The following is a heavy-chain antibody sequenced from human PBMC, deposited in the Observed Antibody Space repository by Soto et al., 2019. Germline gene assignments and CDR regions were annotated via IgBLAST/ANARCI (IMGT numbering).Heavy chain of an antibody. D-gene: IGHD3-3*01. V-gene: IGHV3-23*01. CDR2: IVPSGGST. Sequence: GGSLRLSCAGSGFTFSTYAMSWVRQAPGKGPEWVSAIVPSGGSTYYADSVKGRFTISRDNSKNTLYLQMNSLRAEDTAIYYCAKEYDFWSGYFVGIDYWGRGMLVTVSS. CDR1: GFTFSTYA. J-gene: IGHJ4*02. CDR3: AKEYDFWSGYFVGIDY.